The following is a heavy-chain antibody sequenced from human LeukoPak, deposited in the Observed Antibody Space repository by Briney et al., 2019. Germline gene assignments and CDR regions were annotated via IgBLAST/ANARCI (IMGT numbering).Heavy chain of an antibody. CDR3: ARGDLYSSCWYN. D-gene: IGHD6-13*01. Sequence: SETLSLTCTVSGGSISSGDNYWSWIRQPPGKGLEWIGYIYYSGSTYYNPSLKSRVTISVDTSKNQFSLKLSSVTAADTAVYYCARGDLYSSCWYNSGPGTLVTVSS. CDR1: GGSISSGDNY. V-gene: IGHV4-30-4*08. J-gene: IGHJ4*02. CDR2: IYYSGST.